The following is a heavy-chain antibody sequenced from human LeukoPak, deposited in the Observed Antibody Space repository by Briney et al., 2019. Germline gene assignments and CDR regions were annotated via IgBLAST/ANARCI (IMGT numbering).Heavy chain of an antibody. Sequence: SVKVSRKASGGTFSSYAISWVRQAPGQGLEWMGRIIPIFGTANYAQKFQGRVTITTDESTSTAYMELSSLRSEDTAVYYCACALYYYDSSGYYQFRDYWGQGTLVTVSS. CDR2: IIPIFGTA. D-gene: IGHD3-22*01. J-gene: IGHJ4*02. CDR3: ACALYYYDSSGYYQFRDY. V-gene: IGHV1-69*05. CDR1: GGTFSSYA.